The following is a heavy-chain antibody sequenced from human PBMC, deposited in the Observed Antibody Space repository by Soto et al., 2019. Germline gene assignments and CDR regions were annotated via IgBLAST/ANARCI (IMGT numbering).Heavy chain of an antibody. V-gene: IGHV1-18*01. CDR1: GYTFASYG. J-gene: IGHJ5*02. CDR2: ISAYNVHT. CDR3: ARSSGSAYGFDP. Sequence: QVQLVQSGAEVKKPEASVKVSCKASGYTFASYGISWVRQAPGQGLEWMGWISAYNVHTNNAQKLQCKGTMTKATSTSTAYMELRSLRSVDTAVYYCARSSGSAYGFDPWGQGTLVTVSS. D-gene: IGHD2-21*01.